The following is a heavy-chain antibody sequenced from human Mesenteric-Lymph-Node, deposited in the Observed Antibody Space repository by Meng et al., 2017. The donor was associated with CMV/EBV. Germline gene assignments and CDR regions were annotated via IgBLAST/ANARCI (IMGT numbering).Heavy chain of an antibody. Sequence: GYTLHWYYMHWVRQAPGQGLEWMGWINPNSGGTNYAQKFQCRVTMTRDTSISTAYMELSRLRSDDTAVYYCARGAVLRFLEWFGFDPWGQGTLVTVS. J-gene: IGHJ5*02. CDR1: GYTLHWYY. CDR2: INPNSGGT. V-gene: IGHV1-2*02. D-gene: IGHD3-3*01. CDR3: ARGAVLRFLEWFGFDP.